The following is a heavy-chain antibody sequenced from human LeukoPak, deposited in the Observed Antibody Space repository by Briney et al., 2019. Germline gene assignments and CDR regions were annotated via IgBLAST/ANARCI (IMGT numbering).Heavy chain of an antibody. CDR2: IIHSGGT. CDR1: GGSFSGYY. CDR3: ARGGTTVTPGLLWFDP. D-gene: IGHD4-17*01. V-gene: IGHV4-34*01. J-gene: IGHJ5*02. Sequence: SETLSLTCAVYGGSFSGYYWSWIRQPPGKGLDWIGEIIHSGGTNYNPSLKSRVTISVDTSKNQFSLKLSSVTAADTAVYYCARGGTTVTPGLLWFDPWGQGTLVTVSS.